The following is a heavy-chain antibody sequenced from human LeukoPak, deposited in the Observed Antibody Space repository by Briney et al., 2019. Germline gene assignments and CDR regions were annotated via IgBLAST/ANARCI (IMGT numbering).Heavy chain of an antibody. V-gene: IGHV1-18*01. CDR1: GYTLTSYG. J-gene: IGHJ1*01. CDR2: ISAYNGNT. CDR3: ARVYCSSTSCYTEYFQH. Sequence: GASVKVSCKASGYTLTSYGISWVRQAPGQGLEWMGWISAYNGNTNYAQKLQGRVTMTTDTSTSTAYMELRSLRSDDTAVYYCARVYCSSTSCYTEYFQHWGQGTLVTVSS. D-gene: IGHD2-2*02.